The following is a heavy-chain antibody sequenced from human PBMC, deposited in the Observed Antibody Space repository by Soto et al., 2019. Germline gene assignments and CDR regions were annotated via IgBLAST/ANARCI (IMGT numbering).Heavy chain of an antibody. CDR2: INAGNGNT. V-gene: IGHV1-3*05. J-gene: IGHJ3*02. Sequence: QVQLVQSGAEEKKPGASVKVSCKASGYTFTSYAMHWVRQAPGQRLEWMGWINAGNGNTKYSQKLQGRVTITRDTSASTAYMELSSLRSEDTAVYYCARDFGYSSSWYGRGAFDIWGQGTMVTVSS. CDR1: GYTFTSYA. CDR3: ARDFGYSSSWYGRGAFDI. D-gene: IGHD6-13*01.